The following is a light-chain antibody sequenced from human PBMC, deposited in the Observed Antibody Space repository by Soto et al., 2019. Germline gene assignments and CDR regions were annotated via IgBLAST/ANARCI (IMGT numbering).Light chain of an antibody. J-gene: IGKJ4*01. CDR3: QQYNSYSLT. Sequence: DLQMTQSPSTLSASVGDRVTITCRASQSISSWLAWYPQKPGKAPKLMIYKASSLESGVPSRFSGSGSGTECTLTISSLQPDDCATYYCQQYNSYSLTFGGGTQVQIK. CDR2: KAS. V-gene: IGKV1-5*03. CDR1: QSISSW.